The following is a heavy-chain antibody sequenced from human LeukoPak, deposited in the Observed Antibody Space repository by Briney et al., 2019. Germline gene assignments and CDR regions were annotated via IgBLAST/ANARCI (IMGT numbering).Heavy chain of an antibody. V-gene: IGHV3-21*01. CDR3: ARDPYSGSYGADYYYYMDV. D-gene: IGHD1-26*01. CDR2: ISSSSSCI. J-gene: IGHJ6*03. CDR1: GFTFSSYS. Sequence: GGSLRLSCAASGFTFSSYSMNWVRQAPGKGLEWVSSISSSSSCIYYADSVKGRFTISRDNAKSSLYLQMNSLRAEDTAVYYCARDPYSGSYGADYYYYMDVWGKGTTVTISS.